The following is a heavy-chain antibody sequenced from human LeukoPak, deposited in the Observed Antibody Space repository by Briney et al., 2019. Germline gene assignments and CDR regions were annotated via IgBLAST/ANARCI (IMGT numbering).Heavy chain of an antibody. Sequence: GGSLRLSCAASGFTFSSYWMHWVRQAPGKGLVWVSRIKSDGSSTSYADSVKGRFTISRDNAKNTLYLQMNSLRAEDTAVYYCARVRQTGIVVVNHFDYWGQGTLVTVSS. J-gene: IGHJ4*02. V-gene: IGHV3-74*01. CDR1: GFTFSSYW. CDR2: IKSDGSST. CDR3: ARVRQTGIVVVNHFDY. D-gene: IGHD3-22*01.